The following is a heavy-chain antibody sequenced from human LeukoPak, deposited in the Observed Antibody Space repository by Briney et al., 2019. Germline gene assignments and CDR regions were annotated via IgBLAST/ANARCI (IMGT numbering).Heavy chain of an antibody. D-gene: IGHD3-10*01. V-gene: IGHV3-53*01. CDR3: AIETEYYGSGSYYIGY. J-gene: IGHJ4*02. CDR1: GFSVSDNY. Sequence: PGGSLRLSCTVSGFSVSDNYMSWVRQAPGKGLEWVSVIYSGGSTYYADSVKGRFTISRDDAKNTLYLQMNSLRAEDTAVYYCAIETEYYGSGSYYIGYWGQGTLVTVSS. CDR2: IYSGGST.